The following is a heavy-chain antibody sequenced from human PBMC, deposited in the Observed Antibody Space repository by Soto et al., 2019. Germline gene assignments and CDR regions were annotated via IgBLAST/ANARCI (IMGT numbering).Heavy chain of an antibody. CDR1: GFTFSSYA. V-gene: IGHV3-23*01. D-gene: IGHD5-12*01. J-gene: IGHJ6*03. CDR2: ISGSGGST. Sequence: GGSLRLSCAASGFTFSSYAMSWVRQAPGKGLEWVSAISGSGGSTYYADSVKGRFTISRDNSKNTLYLQMNSLRAEDTAVYYCAKCSDSGYDYYYYYMDVWGKGTTVTVSS. CDR3: AKCSDSGYDYYYYYMDV.